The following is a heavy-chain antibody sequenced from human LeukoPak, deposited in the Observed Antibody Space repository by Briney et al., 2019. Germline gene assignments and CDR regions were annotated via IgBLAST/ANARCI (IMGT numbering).Heavy chain of an antibody. D-gene: IGHD5-18*01. CDR3: ARAGDTAMLINPFDY. CDR1: GFTFSNYG. V-gene: IGHV3-30*02. J-gene: IGHJ4*02. Sequence: GGSLRLSCAASGFTFSNYGMHWVRQAPGKGLEWVAFIRYDGSNKYYADSVKGRFSISRDNSKNTLYLQMNSLSAEDTAVCYCARAGDTAMLINPFDYWGQGTLVTVSS. CDR2: IRYDGSNK.